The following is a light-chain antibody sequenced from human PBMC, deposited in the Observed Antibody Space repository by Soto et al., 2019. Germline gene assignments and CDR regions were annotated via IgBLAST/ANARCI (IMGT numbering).Light chain of an antibody. V-gene: IGLV2-8*01. CDR1: SSDVGGYNY. Sequence: QSVLTQPPSASGSPGQSVTISCTGTSSDVGGYNYVSWYQQHSGKAPKLMLYEVSKRPSGVPDRFSGSKSGNTASLTVSGLQAEDEADYYCSSYAGSNNLRVFGGGTKVTVL. CDR3: SSYAGSNNLRV. J-gene: IGLJ3*02. CDR2: EVS.